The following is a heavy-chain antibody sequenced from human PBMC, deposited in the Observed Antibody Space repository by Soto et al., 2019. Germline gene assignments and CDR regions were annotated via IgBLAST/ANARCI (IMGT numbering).Heavy chain of an antibody. CDR1: GCTCSSYS. Sequence: GGSLMLSGASSGCTCSSYSMSWVRQAPGKGLEWVSAISGSGGRTYYADSVKGRFTISRDNSKNTLYLQMNSLRAEDTAVYYCAKDGCSGGSCYSNAPFYFDYWGQGTLVTVSS. D-gene: IGHD2-15*01. CDR2: ISGSGGRT. CDR3: AKDGCSGGSCYSNAPFYFDY. J-gene: IGHJ4*02. V-gene: IGHV3-23*01.